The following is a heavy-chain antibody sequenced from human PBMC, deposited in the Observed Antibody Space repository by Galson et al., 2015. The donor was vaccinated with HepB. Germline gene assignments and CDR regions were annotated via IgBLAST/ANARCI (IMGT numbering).Heavy chain of an antibody. J-gene: IGHJ6*02. CDR1: GFTFSSYA. CDR2: ISSNGGST. Sequence: SLRLSCAASGFTFSSYAMHWVRQAPGKGLEYVSAISSNGGSTYYADSVKGRFTISRDNSKNTLYLQMSSLRAEDTAVYYCVKGFGYTTVTISGGHGMDVWGQGTTVTVSS. V-gene: IGHV3-64D*06. CDR3: VKGFGYTTVTISGGHGMDV. D-gene: IGHD4-17*01.